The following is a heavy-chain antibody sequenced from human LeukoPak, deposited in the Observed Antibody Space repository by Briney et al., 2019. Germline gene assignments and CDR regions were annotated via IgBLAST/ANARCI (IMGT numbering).Heavy chain of an antibody. V-gene: IGHV1-18*04. CDR2: ISAYNGNT. CDR1: GYTFTSYY. Sequence: GASVKVSCKASGYTFTSYYMHWVRQAPGQGLEWMGWISAYNGNTNYAQKLQGRVTMTTDTSTSTAYMELRSLRSDDTAVYYCAREVVTTDSYYYYYYMDVWGKGTTVTVSS. CDR3: AREVVTTDSYYYYYYMDV. J-gene: IGHJ6*03. D-gene: IGHD3-3*01.